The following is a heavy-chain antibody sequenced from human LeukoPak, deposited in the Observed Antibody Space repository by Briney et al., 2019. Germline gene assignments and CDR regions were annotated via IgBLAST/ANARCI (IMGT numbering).Heavy chain of an antibody. CDR1: GFTFSSYA. V-gene: IGHV3-30-3*01. J-gene: IGHJ5*02. CDR2: ISYDGSNK. CDR3: ARGEYEDCSSTSCYRWFDP. Sequence: GGSLRLSCAASGFTFSSYAMHWVRQAPGKGLEWVAVISYDGSNKYYADSVKGRFTISRDNSKNTLYLQMNSLRAEDTAVYYCARGEYEDCSSTSCYRWFDPWGQGTLVTVSS. D-gene: IGHD2-2*01.